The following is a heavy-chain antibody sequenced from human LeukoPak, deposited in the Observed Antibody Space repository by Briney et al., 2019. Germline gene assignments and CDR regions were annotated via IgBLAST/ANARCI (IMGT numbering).Heavy chain of an antibody. Sequence: GASVKVSCKASGYTFTSYYMHWVRQAPGQGLEWMGIINPSGGSTSYAQKFQGRVTMTRDMSTSTVYMELSSLRSEDTAVYYCARLTHYYDSLAGGFDPWGQGTLVTVSS. CDR1: GYTFTSYY. D-gene: IGHD3-22*01. CDR3: ARLTHYYDSLAGGFDP. V-gene: IGHV1-46*01. J-gene: IGHJ5*02. CDR2: INPSGGST.